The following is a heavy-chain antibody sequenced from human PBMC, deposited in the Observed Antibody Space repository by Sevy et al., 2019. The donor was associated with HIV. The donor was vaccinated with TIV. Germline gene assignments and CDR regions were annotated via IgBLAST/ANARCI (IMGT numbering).Heavy chain of an antibody. CDR3: AREDSKFYGLDV. D-gene: IGHD6-13*01. CDR2: IYYSGST. J-gene: IGHJ6*02. Sequence: SETLSLTCTVSGDSISSYYWSWIRQPPGKGLEWIGYIYYSGSTNYNPSLKSRVTISVDTSKNQFSLKLSSVTAADTAVYYCAREDSKFYGLDVWGQGTTVTVSS. CDR1: GDSISSYY. V-gene: IGHV4-59*01.